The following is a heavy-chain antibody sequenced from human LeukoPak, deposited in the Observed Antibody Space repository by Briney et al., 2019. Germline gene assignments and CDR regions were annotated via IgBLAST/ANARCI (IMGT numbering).Heavy chain of an antibody. CDR1: GFSLSTSGVG. CDR2: IYLDDDK. Sequence: ESGPTVVNPTQTLTLPCPFSGFSLSTSGVGVAWIRQPPGKALEWLALIYLDDDKRYSPSLKSRLTITKDTSKNQVVLTMTNMDPVDTATYYCAHPRGRPIDNWFDPWGQGTLVTVSS. D-gene: IGHD3-16*01. V-gene: IGHV2-5*02. J-gene: IGHJ5*02. CDR3: AHPRGRPIDNWFDP.